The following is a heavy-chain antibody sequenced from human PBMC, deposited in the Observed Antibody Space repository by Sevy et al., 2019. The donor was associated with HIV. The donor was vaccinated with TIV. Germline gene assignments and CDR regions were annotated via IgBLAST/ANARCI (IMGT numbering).Heavy chain of an antibody. CDR1: GFTFDDYA. V-gene: IGHV3-9*01. J-gene: IGHJ4*01. CDR3: ARDRDDGYCTNGVCFNFDN. CDR2: ISWNSGSI. Sequence: GGSLGLSCAASGFTFDDYAMHWVRQAPGKGLEWVSGISWNSGSIDYADSVKGRFTISRDNAKNSLYLQMKSLRADDTALYYCARDRDDGYCTNGVCFNFDNWGQGTLVTVSS. D-gene: IGHD2-8*01.